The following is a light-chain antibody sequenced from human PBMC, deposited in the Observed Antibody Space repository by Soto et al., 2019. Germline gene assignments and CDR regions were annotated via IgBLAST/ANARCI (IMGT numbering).Light chain of an antibody. CDR1: QSVSSSY. J-gene: IGKJ4*01. V-gene: IGKV3-20*01. Sequence: EIVLTQSPGTLSLSPGGRTTLSCRASQSVSSSYLAWYQQKPGQAPRLLIYGASSRATGIPDRFSGSGSGTDFTLTISRLEPEDFAVYYCQQYGSSRFTFGGGTKVDIK. CDR2: GAS. CDR3: QQYGSSRFT.